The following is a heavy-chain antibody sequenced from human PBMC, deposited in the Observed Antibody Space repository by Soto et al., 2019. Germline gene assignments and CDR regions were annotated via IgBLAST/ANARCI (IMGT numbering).Heavy chain of an antibody. D-gene: IGHD3-10*01. V-gene: IGHV3-30-3*01. CDR3: ARDRQGLYYGSGSRYYYYGMDV. J-gene: IGHJ6*02. CDR1: GFTFSSYA. Sequence: VGSLRLSCAASGFTFSSYAMHWVRQAPGKGLEWVAVISYDGSNKYYADSVKGRFTISRDNSKNTLYLQMNSLRAEDTAVYYCARDRQGLYYGSGSRYYYYGMDVWGQGTTVTVSS. CDR2: ISYDGSNK.